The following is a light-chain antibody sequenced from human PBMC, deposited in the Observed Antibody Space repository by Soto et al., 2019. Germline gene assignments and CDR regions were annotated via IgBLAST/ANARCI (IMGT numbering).Light chain of an antibody. Sequence: DVVRTQTALSLSVAPGQPASISCKSSQSLLHITGETFLFWYLQKPGQSPQLLIYEVSTRVSGVPDRFSGSGSGTDFTLEISRVETDDVGIYYCMQSTQLPPTFGQGTRLEIK. CDR3: MQSTQLPPT. CDR2: EVS. J-gene: IGKJ5*01. V-gene: IGKV2D-29*02. CDR1: QSLLHITGETF.